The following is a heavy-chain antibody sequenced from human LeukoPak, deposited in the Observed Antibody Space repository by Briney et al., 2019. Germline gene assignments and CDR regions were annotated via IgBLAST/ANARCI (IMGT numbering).Heavy chain of an antibody. J-gene: IGHJ6*03. CDR2: IYYSGST. CDR3: ARARPFGQLVKGGLYYYYYMDV. CDR1: GGSISSYY. V-gene: IGHV4-59*01. Sequence: SKTLSLTCTVSGGSISSYYWSWIRQPPGKGLEWIGYIYYSGSTNYNPSLKSRVTISVDTSKNQFSLKLSSVTAADTAVYYCARARPFGQLVKGGLYYYYYMDVWGKGTTVTVSS. D-gene: IGHD6-13*01.